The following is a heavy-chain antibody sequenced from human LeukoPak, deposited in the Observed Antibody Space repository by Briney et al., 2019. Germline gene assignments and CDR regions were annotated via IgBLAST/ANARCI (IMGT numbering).Heavy chain of an antibody. CDR3: ARIYGSGGDY. CDR1: GXXFTSXW. J-gene: IGHJ4*02. V-gene: IGHV5-51*01. CDR2: IYPGDSDT. Sequence: SLKISXXGSGXXFTSXWIGWVRQMPGKGLEWMGIIYPGDSDTRYSPSFQGQVTISADKSISTAYLQWSSLKASDTAMYYCARIYGSGGDYWGQGTLVTVSS. D-gene: IGHD3-10*01.